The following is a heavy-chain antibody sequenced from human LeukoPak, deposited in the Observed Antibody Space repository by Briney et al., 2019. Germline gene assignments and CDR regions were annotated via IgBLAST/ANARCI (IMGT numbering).Heavy chain of an antibody. CDR2: IYYSGST. V-gene: IGHV4-39*07. CDR1: GGSISSSSYY. Sequence: SETLSLTCTVSGGSISSSSYYWGWIRQPPGKGLEWIGSIYYSGSTYYNPSLKSRVTISVDTSKNQFSLKLSSVTAADTAVYYCAREARGIYGDYVSFDYWGQGTLVTVSS. CDR3: AREARGIYGDYVSFDY. D-gene: IGHD4-17*01. J-gene: IGHJ4*02.